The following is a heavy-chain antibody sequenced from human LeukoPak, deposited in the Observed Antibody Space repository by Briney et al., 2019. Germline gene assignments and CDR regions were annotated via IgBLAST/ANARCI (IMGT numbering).Heavy chain of an antibody. J-gene: IGHJ3*02. V-gene: IGHV1-8*01. CDR1: GYTFTSYD. D-gene: IGHD1-26*01. CDR2: MNPNSGNT. CDR3: AGVSGSSTRGGAFDI. Sequence: ASVKVSCKASGYTFTSYDISWVRQATGQGLEWMGWMNPNSGNTGYAQKFQGRVTMTRNTSISTAYMELSSLRSEDTAVYYCAGVSGSSTRGGAFDIWGQGTMVTVSS.